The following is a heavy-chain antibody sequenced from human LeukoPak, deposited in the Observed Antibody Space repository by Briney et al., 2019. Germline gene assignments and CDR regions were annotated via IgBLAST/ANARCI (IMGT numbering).Heavy chain of an antibody. CDR1: GFIVSSDY. CDR3: TGSSWATNGY. J-gene: IGHJ4*02. CDR2: IKRKTDSGTT. D-gene: IGHD6-13*01. Sequence: GGSLRLSCAASGFIVSSDYMSWVRQAPGKGLEWVGRIKRKTDSGTTDYAAPVKGRFTISRDDSKNTLYLQMNSLKTEDTAVYYCTGSSWATNGYWGQGDLGTASS. V-gene: IGHV3-15*01.